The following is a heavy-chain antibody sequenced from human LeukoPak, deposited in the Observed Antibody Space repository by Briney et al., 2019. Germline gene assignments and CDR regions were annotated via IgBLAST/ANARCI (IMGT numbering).Heavy chain of an antibody. CDR3: AKDSAMNAFDI. D-gene: IGHD2-2*01. Sequence: PGGSLRLSCAASGFTFSDYYMSWIRQAPGKGLEWVSYISSGGSTIYYADSVKGRFTVSRDNSKNTLYLQMNSLRAEDTAVHYCAKDSAMNAFDIWGQGTMVTVSS. CDR2: ISSGGSTI. V-gene: IGHV3-11*04. CDR1: GFTFSDYY. J-gene: IGHJ3*02.